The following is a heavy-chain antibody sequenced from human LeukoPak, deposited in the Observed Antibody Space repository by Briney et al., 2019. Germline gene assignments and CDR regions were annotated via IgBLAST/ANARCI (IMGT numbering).Heavy chain of an antibody. CDR2: ISSEGSMK. Sequence: PGGSLRLSCAASGFNFSTYAMHWVRQAPGKGLEWVAVISSEGSMKDYADSVKGRFTVSRDNSKNALYLRMNSLRAEDTAVYYCAHWGSSGPFDYWGQGTLVTVSS. V-gene: IGHV3-30-3*01. D-gene: IGHD6-6*01. CDR1: GFNFSTYA. CDR3: AHWGSSGPFDY. J-gene: IGHJ4*02.